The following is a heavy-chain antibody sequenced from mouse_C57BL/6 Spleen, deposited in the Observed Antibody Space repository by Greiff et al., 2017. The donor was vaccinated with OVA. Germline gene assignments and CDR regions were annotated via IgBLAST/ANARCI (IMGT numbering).Heavy chain of an antibody. J-gene: IGHJ2*01. V-gene: IGHV5-17*01. CDR3: ARSTMVTSFDY. D-gene: IGHD2-2*01. CDR2: ISSGSSTI. CDR1: GFTFSDYG. Sequence: DVKLVESGGGLVKPGGSLKLSCAASGFTFSDYGMHWVRQAPEKGLEWVAYISSGSSTIYYADTVKGRFTISRDNAKNTLFLQMTSLRSEDTAMYYCARSTMVTSFDYWGQGTTLTVSS.